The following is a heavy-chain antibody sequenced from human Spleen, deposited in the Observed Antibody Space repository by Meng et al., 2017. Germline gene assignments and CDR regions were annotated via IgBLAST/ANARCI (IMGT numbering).Heavy chain of an antibody. J-gene: IGHJ4*02. CDR2: ISGTTSTI. Sequence: GGSLRLSCAASGFTFSSYEMNWVRQAPGKGLEWVSYISGTTSTIYYADSVKGRFTISRDNAKNTLYLQMNNLRAQDTAIYYCAKEIRPNDYWGQGTLVTVSS. CDR3: AKEIRPNDY. D-gene: IGHD3-16*01. V-gene: IGHV3-48*03. CDR1: GFTFSSYE.